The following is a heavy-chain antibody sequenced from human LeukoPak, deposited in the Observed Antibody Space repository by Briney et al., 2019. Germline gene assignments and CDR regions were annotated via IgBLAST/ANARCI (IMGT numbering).Heavy chain of an antibody. D-gene: IGHD3-3*01. V-gene: IGHV3-23*01. J-gene: IGHJ4*02. Sequence: GGSLRLSCAAAGFTFSSYAMSWVRQAPGKGLEWVSAISGSGGSTYYADSVKGRFTISRDNSKNTLYLQMNSLRAEDTAVYYCAKDLITIFGVVKPQPLGYWGQGTLVTVSS. CDR3: AKDLITIFGVVKPQPLGY. CDR2: ISGSGGST. CDR1: GFTFSSYA.